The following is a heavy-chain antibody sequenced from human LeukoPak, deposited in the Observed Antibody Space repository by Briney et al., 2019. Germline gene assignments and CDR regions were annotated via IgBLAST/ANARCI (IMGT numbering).Heavy chain of an antibody. CDR2: ISWNGGSI. D-gene: IGHD3-10*01. V-gene: IGHV3-9*01. J-gene: IGHJ6*03. CDR3: AKDMVRGISSMDV. Sequence: GRSLRLSCAASGFTFDRYAMNWVRQAPGKGLEWVSGISWNGGSIGYADSVKGRFTISRDNAKNSLYLQMNSLRAEDTAFYYFAKDMVRGISSMDVWGKGTTVTISS. CDR1: GFTFDRYA.